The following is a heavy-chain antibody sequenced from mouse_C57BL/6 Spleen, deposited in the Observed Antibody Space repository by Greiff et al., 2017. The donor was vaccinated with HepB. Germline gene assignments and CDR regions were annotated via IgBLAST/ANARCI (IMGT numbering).Heavy chain of an antibody. Sequence: QVQLQQSGAELVKPGASVKISCKASGYAFSSYWMNWVKQRPGKGLEWIGQIYPGDGDTNYNGKFKGKATLTADKSSSTAYIQLSSLTSEDSAVYFWASGGDGYYKGDFDYWGQGTTLTVSS. J-gene: IGHJ2*01. CDR1: GYAFSSYW. CDR3: ASGGDGYYKGDFDY. V-gene: IGHV1-80*01. D-gene: IGHD2-3*01. CDR2: IYPGDGDT.